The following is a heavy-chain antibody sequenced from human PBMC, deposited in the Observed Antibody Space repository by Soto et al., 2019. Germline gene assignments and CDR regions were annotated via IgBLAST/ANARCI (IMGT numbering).Heavy chain of an antibody. CDR1: GFTFGDYA. J-gene: IGHJ6*03. Sequence: GGSLRLSCTASGFTFGDYAMSWFRQAPGKGLEWVGFIRSKAYGGTTEYAASVKGRFTISRDDSKSIAYLQMNSLKTEDTAVYYCTRDQEQYCSSTSCYSYYYYYMDVWGKGTTVTVSS. CDR2: IRSKAYGGTT. D-gene: IGHD2-2*01. CDR3: TRDQEQYCSSTSCYSYYYYYMDV. V-gene: IGHV3-49*03.